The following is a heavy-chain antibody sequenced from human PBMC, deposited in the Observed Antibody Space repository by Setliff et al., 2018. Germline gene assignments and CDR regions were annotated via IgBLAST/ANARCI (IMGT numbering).Heavy chain of an antibody. CDR1: GFTFSSYW. Sequence: GGSLRLSCAASGFTFSSYWMNWVRQAPGKGLEWGAKIKQDGGEKYYVDSVKGRFTISRDNAKNSLYLQMNSLRAEDTAVYYCARGSGWYDFWGHGTLVTVSS. CDR3: ARGSGWYDF. CDR2: IKQDGGEK. J-gene: IGHJ5*01. V-gene: IGHV3-7*01. D-gene: IGHD6-19*01.